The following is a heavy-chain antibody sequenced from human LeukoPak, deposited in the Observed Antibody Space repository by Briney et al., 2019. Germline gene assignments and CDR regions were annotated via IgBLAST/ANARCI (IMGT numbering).Heavy chain of an antibody. CDR3: ARGEAFDV. J-gene: IGHJ3*01. Sequence: SQTLSLTCTVSGGFISSGDYYWNWIRQPPGKGLEWIGYVYYTGNTFYSPSLKSRVTISVDTSKNQFSLKLTSVTAADTAVYYCARGEAFDVWGQGTMFVVSS. V-gene: IGHV4-30-4*01. CDR1: GGFISSGDYY. CDR2: VYYTGNT.